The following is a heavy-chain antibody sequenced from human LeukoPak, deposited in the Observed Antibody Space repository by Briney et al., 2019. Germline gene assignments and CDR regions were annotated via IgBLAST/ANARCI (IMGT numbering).Heavy chain of an antibody. V-gene: IGHV1-8*01. CDR2: MNPNSGNT. Sequence: ASVKVSCKASGYTFTSYDINWVRQATGQGLEWMGWMNPNSGNTGYAQKFQGRVTMTRNTSISTAYMELSSLRSEDTAVYYCARVTYDYVWGSYRYAFDIWGQGTMVTVSS. J-gene: IGHJ3*02. CDR3: ARVTYDYVWGSYRYAFDI. CDR1: GYTFTSYD. D-gene: IGHD3-16*02.